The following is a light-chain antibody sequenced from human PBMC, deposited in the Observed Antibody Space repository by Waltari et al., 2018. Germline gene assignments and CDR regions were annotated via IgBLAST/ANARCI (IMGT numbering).Light chain of an antibody. CDR2: EAS. J-gene: IGKJ4*01. Sequence: EIVLTQSPATLSLSPGDRATLSCRASQSVSNFLAWYQQKPGQAPRLLIYEASKRATGIPARFSGSGSGTDFTLTISSLEPEDFAVYYCQQRSNWPPLTFGGGTKVEIK. CDR3: QQRSNWPPLT. V-gene: IGKV3-11*01. CDR1: QSVSNF.